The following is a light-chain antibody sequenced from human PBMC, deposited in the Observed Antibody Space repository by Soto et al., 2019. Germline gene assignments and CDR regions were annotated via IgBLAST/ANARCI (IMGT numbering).Light chain of an antibody. CDR1: QSISSY. Sequence: DIQMTQSPSSLSASVGDRVTITCRASQSISSYLNWYQQKPGKAPKLLISAASTLHSGVPSRFSGSGSGTDFTLTISSLQPEDFATYYCQQLWTYPLTFGGGTKVEI. CDR3: QQLWTYPLT. V-gene: IGKV1-9*01. J-gene: IGKJ4*01. CDR2: AAS.